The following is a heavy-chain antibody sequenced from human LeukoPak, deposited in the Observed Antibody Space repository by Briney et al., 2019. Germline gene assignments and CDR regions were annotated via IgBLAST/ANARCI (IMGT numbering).Heavy chain of an antibody. D-gene: IGHD3-16*01. CDR3: ASRGGDY. Sequence: SETLSLTSAVYGGSSSGYYWSWIRHPPGKGLEWIGEINHSGSTNYNPSLKSRVTISVDTSKNQFSLKLSSVTAADTAVYYCASRGGDYWGQGTLVTVSS. J-gene: IGHJ4*02. V-gene: IGHV4-34*01. CDR2: INHSGST. CDR1: GGSSSGYY.